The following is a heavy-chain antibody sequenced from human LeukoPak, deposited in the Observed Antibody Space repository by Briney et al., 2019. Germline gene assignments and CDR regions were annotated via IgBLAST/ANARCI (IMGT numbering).Heavy chain of an antibody. J-gene: IGHJ3*02. CDR2: IYTRGST. CDR1: GGSINNYY. CDR3: ARGRYCSADICSGGDAFDI. Sequence: SETLSLTCTVSGGSINNYYWSWLRQPAGKGLEWIGRIYTRGSTNYNPSLKCRVTMSVDTSRNQVSLKLSSVTAADTAVYYCARGRYCSADICSGGDAFDIWGQGTMVSVSS. D-gene: IGHD2-15*01. V-gene: IGHV4-4*07.